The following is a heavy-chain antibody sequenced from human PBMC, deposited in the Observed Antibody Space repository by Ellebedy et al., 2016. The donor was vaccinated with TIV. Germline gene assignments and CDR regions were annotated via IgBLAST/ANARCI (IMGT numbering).Heavy chain of an antibody. Sequence: PGGSLRLSCAASGFSFSSYAMSWVRQAPGKGLEWVSGIVGSGGSRYADSVEGRFIISRDNSKRTLYLQMNSLRAEDTAVYYCAKGRGGGSDSSAPRYYFDSWGLGTLVTVSS. D-gene: IGHD6-19*01. V-gene: IGHV3-23*01. CDR2: IVGSGGSR. J-gene: IGHJ4*02. CDR3: AKGRGGGSDSSAPRYYFDS. CDR1: GFSFSSYA.